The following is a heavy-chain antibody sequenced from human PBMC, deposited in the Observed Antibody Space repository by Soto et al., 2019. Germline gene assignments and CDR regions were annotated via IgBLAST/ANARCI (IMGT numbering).Heavy chain of an antibody. J-gene: IGHJ6*02. CDR3: ARGGYYDNVWGKLSHYGLDK. V-gene: IGHV1-18*01. CDR1: GYTFIKYG. CDR2: ISPYDDKT. D-gene: IGHD3-16*01. Sequence: QVQLAQSPAEVKKPGASVRVSCKASGYTFIKYGIAWVRQAPGQGLEWMGWISPYDDKTIYAQTFQGRVTLTADRTTRIGYLDLRSLKSNDTAEDYCARGGYYDNVWGKLSHYGLDKWGQGTSVTVSS.